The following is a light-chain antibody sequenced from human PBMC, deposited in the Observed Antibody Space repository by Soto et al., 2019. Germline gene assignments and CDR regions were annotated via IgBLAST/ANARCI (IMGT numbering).Light chain of an antibody. J-gene: IGKJ1*01. CDR2: GAS. CDR1: QGISSY. Sequence: IQLTQSPSSLSASVGDRVTISCRASQGISSYLAWYQQRPGKAPNLLIYGASTLQSGVPSRFSGSGSGTDVTLTISSLQPEDFATYYCQQLNSYPRAFGQGTKVEMK. V-gene: IGKV1-9*01. CDR3: QQLNSYPRA.